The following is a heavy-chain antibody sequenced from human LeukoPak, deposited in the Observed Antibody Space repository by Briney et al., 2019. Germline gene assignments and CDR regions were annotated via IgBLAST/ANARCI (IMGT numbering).Heavy chain of an antibody. Sequence: PGGSLRPSCAASGFTFSSYAMTWVRQTPGTGLEWVSVISASGTDTYYADSVKGRFTISRDNSKNTLYLQMSSLRAEDTAVYYCAKSQSNGGWYPDYWGQGTLVTVSS. D-gene: IGHD6-19*01. CDR1: GFTFSSYA. J-gene: IGHJ4*02. CDR3: AKSQSNGGWYPDY. V-gene: IGHV3-23*01. CDR2: ISASGTDT.